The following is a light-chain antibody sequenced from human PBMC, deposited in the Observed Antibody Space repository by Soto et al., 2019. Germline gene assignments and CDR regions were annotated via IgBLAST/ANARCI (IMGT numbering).Light chain of an antibody. CDR2: KAS. CDR3: QQYEYYPVT. J-gene: IGKJ4*01. Sequence: DSQMTQSPATLSASVGDTVTITCRTSQSISSWLAWYQQKPGKAPKILISKASILQSGVPSRFSGHGSGTEFTLTIRSLQPDDFATYYCQQYEYYPVTFGGGTKVESK. V-gene: IGKV1-5*03. CDR1: QSISSW.